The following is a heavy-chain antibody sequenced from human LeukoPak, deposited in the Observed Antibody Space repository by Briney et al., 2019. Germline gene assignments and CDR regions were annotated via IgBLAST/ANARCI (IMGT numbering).Heavy chain of an antibody. Sequence: PSETLSLTCIVSSGSISGYYWSWIRQPPGKGLEWIGYIYYSGSANYNPSLKSRVTISVDPSKNQFSLKLSSVTAADTAVYYCATTGRSGAWTPFDLWGRGTLVTVSS. D-gene: IGHD1-1*01. CDR2: IYYSGSA. CDR3: ATTGRSGAWTPFDL. J-gene: IGHJ2*01. CDR1: SGSISGYY. V-gene: IGHV4-59*01.